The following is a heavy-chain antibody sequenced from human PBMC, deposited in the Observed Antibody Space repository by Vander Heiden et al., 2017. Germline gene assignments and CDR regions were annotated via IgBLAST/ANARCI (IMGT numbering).Heavy chain of an antibody. J-gene: IGHJ4*02. Sequence: GSSVKVSCKASGGTFSSYAISWVRQAPGQGLEWMGGIIPIFGTANYAQKFQGRVTITADESTSTAYMELSSLRSEDTAVYYFARGEAGNYYFDYWGQGTLVTVSS. V-gene: IGHV1-69*13. D-gene: IGHD6-13*01. CDR2: IIPIFGTA. CDR1: GGTFSSYA. CDR3: ARGEAGNYYFDY.